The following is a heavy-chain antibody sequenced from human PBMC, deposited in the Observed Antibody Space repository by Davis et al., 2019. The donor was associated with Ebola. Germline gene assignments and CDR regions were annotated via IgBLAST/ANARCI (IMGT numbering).Heavy chain of an antibody. CDR3: ARARGSYYYYGMDV. J-gene: IGHJ6*02. CDR2: INAGNGNT. D-gene: IGHD3-16*01. CDR1: GYTFTSYA. V-gene: IGHV1-3*01. Sequence: AASVKVSCKASGYTFTSYAMHWVRQAPGQRLEWMGWINAGNGNTKYSQKFQGRVTITRDTSASTAYMELSSLRSEDTAVYYCARARGSYYYYGMDVWGQGTTVTVSS.